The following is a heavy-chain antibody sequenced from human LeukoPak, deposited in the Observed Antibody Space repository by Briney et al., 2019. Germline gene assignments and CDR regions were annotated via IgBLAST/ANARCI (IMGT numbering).Heavy chain of an antibody. J-gene: IGHJ6*03. CDR3: TNSWSRPQIHV. Sequence: SETLSLTCTVYGGSVASTGCYWGWIRQPPGKGLEWVGTVYYSGTSFYNPTLKGRVIISVDTPKNEFSVRLTSVTAADTAIYYCTNSWSRPQIHVWGTGTTVIVS. D-gene: IGHD2-21*01. CDR2: VYYSGTS. CDR1: GGSVASTGCY. V-gene: IGHV4-39*07.